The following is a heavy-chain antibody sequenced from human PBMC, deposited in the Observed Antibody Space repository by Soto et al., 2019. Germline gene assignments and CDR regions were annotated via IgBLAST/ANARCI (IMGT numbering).Heavy chain of an antibody. V-gene: IGHV1-69*13. CDR3: ARGSHYLRTGYYFDN. D-gene: IGHD3-9*01. Sequence: SVKVSCKASGGVFSNYVLTWVRQAPGLGLEWVGGIVPVFGTSNYAPKFQGRVTVTADESARTGYMELSSLTSEDTAIYYCARGSHYLRTGYYFDNWGQGTLVTVSS. CDR2: IVPVFGTS. J-gene: IGHJ5*02. CDR1: GGVFSNYV.